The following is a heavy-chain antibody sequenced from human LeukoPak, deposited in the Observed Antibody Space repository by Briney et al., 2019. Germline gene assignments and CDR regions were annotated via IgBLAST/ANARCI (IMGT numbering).Heavy chain of an antibody. J-gene: IGHJ6*02. Sequence: PGGSLRLSCAASGFTFSGYDMSWVRQAPGKGLEWVSYTSSSSSTIYYAGSVKSRFTISRDNAKNSLYLQMNSLRAEDTAVYYCARLRYYGMDVWGQGTTVTVSS. CDR3: ARLRYYGMDV. CDR1: GFTFSGYD. CDR2: TSSSSSTI. V-gene: IGHV3-48*04.